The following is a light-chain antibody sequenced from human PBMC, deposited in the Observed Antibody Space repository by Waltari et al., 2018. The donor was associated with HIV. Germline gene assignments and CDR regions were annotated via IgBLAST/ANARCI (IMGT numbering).Light chain of an antibody. CDR3: SSYTNTTTLVL. CDR1: SSDVGRYNF. J-gene: IGLJ2*01. Sequence: QSALAQPASVSGSPGQSIPISCTGTSSDVGRYNFVSWYQQHPGKAPKLMIYEVSNRPSGVSYRFSGSKSGNTASLTISGLQAEDDADYYCSSYTNTTTLVLFGGGTKLTVL. CDR2: EVS. V-gene: IGLV2-14*01.